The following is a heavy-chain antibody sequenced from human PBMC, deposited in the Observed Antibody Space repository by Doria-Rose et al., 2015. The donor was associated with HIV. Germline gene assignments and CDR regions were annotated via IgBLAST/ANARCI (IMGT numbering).Heavy chain of an antibody. CDR2: INHGVST. CDR3: ARGLLRGGWNDVDYYYGMDV. D-gene: IGHD1-1*01. Sequence: QVQLQQWGAGLVKPSETLSLTCAVFGGSFSGYYWSWIRQPPGKGLEWIGEINHGVSTNYKTSLKSRVTIYLDTSKSLFSLKLSSVTAADTAVYYCARGLLRGGWNDVDYYYGMDVWGQGTTVTVSS. J-gene: IGHJ6*02. CDR1: GGSFSGYY. V-gene: IGHV4-34*01.